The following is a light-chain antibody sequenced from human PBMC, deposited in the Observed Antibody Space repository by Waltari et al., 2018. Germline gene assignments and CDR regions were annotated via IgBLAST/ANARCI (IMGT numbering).Light chain of an antibody. Sequence: YELTQRPSLPVCPRRTARSPRSGDGLPKHSAFWYPQQSGQAPVLVIYKDTKRPSGIPERFSGSSSETIVTLAISGVQAEDEADYYCQSADSTGTLRVFGGGTKLTVL. CDR2: KDT. J-gene: IGLJ3*02. CDR1: GLPKHS. CDR3: QSADSTGTLRV. V-gene: IGLV3-25*03.